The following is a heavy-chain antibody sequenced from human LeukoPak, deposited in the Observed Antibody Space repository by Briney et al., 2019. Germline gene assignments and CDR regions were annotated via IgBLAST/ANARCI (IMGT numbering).Heavy chain of an antibody. CDR2: INPNSGGT. CDR3: ARGWMEWDSSSWYRPLNP. V-gene: IGHV1-2*02. J-gene: IGHJ5*02. CDR1: GYTFTGYY. Sequence: GASVKVSCKASGYTFTGYYMHWVRQAPGQGLEWMGWINPNSGGTNYAQKFQGRVTMTRNTSISTAYMELSSLRSEDTAVYYCARGWMEWDSSSWYRPLNPWGQGTLVTVSS. D-gene: IGHD6-13*01.